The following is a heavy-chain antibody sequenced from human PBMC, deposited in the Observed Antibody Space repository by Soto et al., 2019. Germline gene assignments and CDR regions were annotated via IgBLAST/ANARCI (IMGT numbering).Heavy chain of an antibody. J-gene: IGHJ4*02. CDR1: GFTFSSYA. CDR3: ARVGDGDYVRAPIDY. V-gene: IGHV3-30-3*01. D-gene: IGHD4-17*01. CDR2: ISYDGSNK. Sequence: QVQLVESGGGVVQPGRSLRLSCAASGFTFSSYAMHWVRQAPGKGLEWVAVISYDGSNKYYADSVKGRFTISRDNSKNTLYLQMNSLRAEDTAVYYCARVGDGDYVRAPIDYWGQGTLVTVSS.